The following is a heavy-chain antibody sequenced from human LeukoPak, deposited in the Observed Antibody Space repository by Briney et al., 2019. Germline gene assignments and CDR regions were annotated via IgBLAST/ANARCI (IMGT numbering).Heavy chain of an antibody. J-gene: IGHJ4*02. D-gene: IGHD2-15*01. V-gene: IGHV4-59*01. CDR3: ARGPYCSGGSCYSGEGY. CDR1: GGSISNYY. CDR2: IYYSGST. Sequence: SETLSLTCTVSGGSISNYYWSWIRQPPGKGLEWIGYIYYSGSTNYNPSLKSRVTMSVDTSKNQFSLKLSSVTAADTAVYYCARGPYCSGGSCYSGEGYWGQGILVTVSS.